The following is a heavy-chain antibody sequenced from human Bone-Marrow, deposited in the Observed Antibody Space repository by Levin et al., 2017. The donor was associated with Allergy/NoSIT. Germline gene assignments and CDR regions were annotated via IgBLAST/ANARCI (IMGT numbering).Heavy chain of an antibody. V-gene: IGHV4-39*01. Sequence: SETLSLTCTVSGGSISSSSYYWGWIRQPPGKGLEWIGSIYYSGSTYYNPSLKSRVTISVDTSKNQFSLKLSSVTAADTAVYCCASPLYYYDSSGESYAFDIWGQGTMVTVSS. J-gene: IGHJ3*02. CDR2: IYYSGST. CDR1: GGSISSSSYY. CDR3: ASPLYYYDSSGESYAFDI. D-gene: IGHD3-22*01.